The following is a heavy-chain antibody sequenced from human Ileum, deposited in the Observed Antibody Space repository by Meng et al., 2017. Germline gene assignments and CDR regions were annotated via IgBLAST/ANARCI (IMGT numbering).Heavy chain of an antibody. Sequence: SVKVSCKASGGTFSSYGISWVRQAPGQGLEWMGGIIPLHGTRNYARKFQDRVTITADLSTSTAYMELSSLRSEDTAIYFCARGLLGCERSCYGSDFDSWGQGTLVTVSS. CDR3: ARGLLGCERSCYGSDFDS. CDR1: GGTFSSYG. J-gene: IGHJ4*02. D-gene: IGHD5-12*01. CDR2: IIPLHGTR. V-gene: IGHV1-69*10.